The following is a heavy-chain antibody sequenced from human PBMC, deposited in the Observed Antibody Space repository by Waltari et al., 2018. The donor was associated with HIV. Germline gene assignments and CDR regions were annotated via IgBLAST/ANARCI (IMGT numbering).Heavy chain of an antibody. CDR1: GYTFINYA. D-gene: IGHD3-22*01. CDR2: INAANGNT. Sequence: QVQLVQSGAEVKKPGASVKFSCKASGYTFINYAIHWVCQAPGQRLEWMGWINAANGNTKYSQRFQGRVTITRDTSASTAYMELSSLRSEDTAVYYCAREENYYDSSGYYYYYYNGMDVWGQGTTVTVS. CDR3: AREENYYDSSGYYYYYYNGMDV. J-gene: IGHJ6*02. V-gene: IGHV1-3*01.